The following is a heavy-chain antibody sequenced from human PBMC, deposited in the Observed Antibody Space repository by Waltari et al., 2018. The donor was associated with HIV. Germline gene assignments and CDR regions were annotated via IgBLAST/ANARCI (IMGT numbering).Heavy chain of an antibody. CDR1: GGSINSGTYF. CDR3: TRQSTGSCYYYEVDV. J-gene: IGHJ6*02. D-gene: IGHD3-22*01. V-gene: IGHV4-61*02. CDR2: LYVSGET. Sequence: QVQLQESGPGLVKPSQTLSLTCTVSGGSINSGTYFWNWIRQPAGKGLEWIGRLYVSGETNANPSLNSRVTISADTSKNQFSLRLTSVNASDTAIYYCTRQSTGSCYYYEVDVWGQGTTVTVS.